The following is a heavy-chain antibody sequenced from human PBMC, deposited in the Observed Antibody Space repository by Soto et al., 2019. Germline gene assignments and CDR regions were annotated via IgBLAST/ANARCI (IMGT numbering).Heavy chain of an antibody. CDR3: TRTVVVVAATPNWFDP. J-gene: IGHJ5*02. V-gene: IGHV3-66*01. D-gene: IGHD2-15*01. CDR1: GFTVSSNY. CDR2: IYSGGST. Sequence: PGGSLRLSCAASGFTVSSNYMSWVRQAPGKGLEWVSVIYSGGSTYYADSVKGRFTISRDNSKNTLYLQMNSLRAEDTAVYYCTRTVVVVAATPNWFDPWGQGTLVTVSS.